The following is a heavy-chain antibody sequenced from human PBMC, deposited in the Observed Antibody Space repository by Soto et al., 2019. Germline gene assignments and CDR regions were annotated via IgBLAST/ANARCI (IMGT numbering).Heavy chain of an antibody. Sequence: ASVKVSCKVSGYTLTELSMHWVRQAPGKGLEWMGGFDPEDGETIYAQKFQGRVTMTEDTSTDTAYMELSSLRSEDTAVYYCATDQARYSGYEDVYYYYGMDVWGQGTTVTVSS. V-gene: IGHV1-24*01. J-gene: IGHJ6*02. CDR1: GYTLTELS. CDR2: FDPEDGET. CDR3: ATDQARYSGYEDVYYYYGMDV. D-gene: IGHD5-12*01.